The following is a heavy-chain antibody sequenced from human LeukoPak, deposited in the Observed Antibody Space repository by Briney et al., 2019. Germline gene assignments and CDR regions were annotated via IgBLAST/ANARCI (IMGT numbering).Heavy chain of an antibody. J-gene: IGHJ4*02. V-gene: IGHV1-8*01. Sequence: ASVKVSCKASGYTFTSYDINWVRQATGQGLEWMGWMNPNSGNTGYAQKFQGRVTMTRNTSISTAYMELSSLRSEDTAVYYCARDSSPFSGEASDYWGQGALVTVSS. CDR3: ARDSSPFSGEASDY. D-gene: IGHD2-15*01. CDR2: MNPNSGNT. CDR1: GYTFTSYD.